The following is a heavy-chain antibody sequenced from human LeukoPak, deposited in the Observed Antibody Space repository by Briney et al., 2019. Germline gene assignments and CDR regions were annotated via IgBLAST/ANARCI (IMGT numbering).Heavy chain of an antibody. J-gene: IGHJ4*02. CDR1: GGSISSGSYY. V-gene: IGHV4-61*02. D-gene: IGHD6-6*01. CDR2: IYTSGST. Sequence: KPSQTLSLTCTVSGGSISSGSYYWSWIRQPAGKGLEWIGRIYTSGSTNYNPSLKSRVTISVDTSKNQLSLKLSSVTAADTAVYYCAREGSMTARPFVSIDYWGQGTLVTISS. CDR3: AREGSMTARPFVSIDY.